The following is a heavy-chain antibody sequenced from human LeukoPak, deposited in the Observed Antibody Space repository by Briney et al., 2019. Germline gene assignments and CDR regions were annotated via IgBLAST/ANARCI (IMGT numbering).Heavy chain of an antibody. J-gene: IGHJ4*02. V-gene: IGHV1-18*04. Sequence: WASVKVSCKASGYTFTDYYLHWVRQAPGQGLEWMGRINPDSGNTNYAQKLQGRVTMTTDTSTSTAYMELRSLRSDDTAVYYCARDRGGITMVRGVTDYWGQGTLVTVSS. CDR2: INPDSGNT. D-gene: IGHD3-10*01. CDR1: GYTFTDYY. CDR3: ARDRGGITMVRGVTDY.